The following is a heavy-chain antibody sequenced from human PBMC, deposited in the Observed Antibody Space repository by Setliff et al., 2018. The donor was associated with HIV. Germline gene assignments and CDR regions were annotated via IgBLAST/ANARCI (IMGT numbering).Heavy chain of an antibody. V-gene: IGHV1-69*13. J-gene: IGHJ6*04. CDR2: IIPIFGTP. Sequence: GASVKVSCKASGDTFNSHAISWVRQAPGQGLEWMGGIIPIFGTPNYAQKFKGRLTITADESTSTVYMELSSLRSEDTAVYYCARDSRDIVVVIAPVPEPYYYYGMDVWGEGTTVTVSS. D-gene: IGHD2-15*01. CDR3: ARDSRDIVVVIAPVPEPYYYYGMDV. CDR1: GDTFNSHA.